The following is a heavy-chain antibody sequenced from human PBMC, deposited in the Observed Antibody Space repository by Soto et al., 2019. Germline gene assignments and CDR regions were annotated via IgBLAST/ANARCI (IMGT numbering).Heavy chain of an antibody. Sequence: EVQLVESGGGLVQPGGSLRLSCAASGFTFSSYWMSWVRQAPGKGLEWVANIKQDGSEKYYVDSVKGRFTISRDNAKNSLYLQMNSLRAEDTDVYYCARGRDVLLWFGEFNYFDYWGQGTLVTVSS. V-gene: IGHV3-7*03. J-gene: IGHJ4*02. CDR1: GFTFSSYW. CDR3: ARGRDVLLWFGEFNYFDY. D-gene: IGHD3-10*01. CDR2: IKQDGSEK.